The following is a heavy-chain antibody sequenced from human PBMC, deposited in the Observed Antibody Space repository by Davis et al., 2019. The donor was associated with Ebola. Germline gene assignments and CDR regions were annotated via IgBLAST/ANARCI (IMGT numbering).Heavy chain of an antibody. V-gene: IGHV5-51*01. D-gene: IGHD3-22*01. Sequence: GGSLRLSCNGSGYSFSSYWIAWVRQMPGKGLEWMGIIYPDDSDTRYSPSFQGQVTISADKSINTAYLQWSSLKALDTAMYYCARHGSSYYDMNYVYWGQGTLVTVSS. CDR2: IYPDDSDT. CDR1: GYSFSSYW. J-gene: IGHJ4*02. CDR3: ARHGSSYYDMNYVY.